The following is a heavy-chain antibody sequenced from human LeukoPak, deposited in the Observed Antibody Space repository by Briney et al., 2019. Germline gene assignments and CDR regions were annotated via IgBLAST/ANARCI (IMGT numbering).Heavy chain of an antibody. CDR3: ARGSYDILTGYYTTYFDY. Sequence: GGSLRLSCAASGFTFSNYRMHWVRQVPGKGLVWVSRVNSDGSSTSYADSVKGRFTISRDNAKNSLYLQMNSLRDEDTAVYYCARGSYDILTGYYTTYFDYWGQGTLVTVSS. J-gene: IGHJ4*02. CDR2: VNSDGSST. D-gene: IGHD3-9*01. CDR1: GFTFSNYR. V-gene: IGHV3-74*01.